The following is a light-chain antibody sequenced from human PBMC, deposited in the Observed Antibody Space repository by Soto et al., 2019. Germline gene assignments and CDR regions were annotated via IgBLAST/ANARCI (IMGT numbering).Light chain of an antibody. CDR1: QSISTW. J-gene: IGKJ2*01. CDR2: KAS. V-gene: IGKV1-5*03. Sequence: DIHLTQSPSTLSASVGDRVTMTCRASQSISTWLAWYQQKPGTAPKLLIYKASTLESGVPSRFSGSRSGTEFTLTVSSLQPDDFATYYCQQYNDSFPYTFGQGTRLEIK. CDR3: QQYNDSFPYT.